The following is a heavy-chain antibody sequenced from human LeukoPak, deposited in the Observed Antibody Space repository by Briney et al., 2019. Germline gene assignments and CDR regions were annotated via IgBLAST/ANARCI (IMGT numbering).Heavy chain of an antibody. Sequence: GRSLRLSCAASGFTFSSYVMHWVRQAPGKGLEWVAIISYDGSNEYYADSVKGRFTISRDNAKNTVYLQMNSLRAEDTAVYYCARDYVSGSFGPWGQGTLVTVSS. V-gene: IGHV3-30*04. CDR1: GFTFSSYV. CDR3: ARDYVSGSFGP. CDR2: ISYDGSNE. J-gene: IGHJ5*02. D-gene: IGHD3-10*01.